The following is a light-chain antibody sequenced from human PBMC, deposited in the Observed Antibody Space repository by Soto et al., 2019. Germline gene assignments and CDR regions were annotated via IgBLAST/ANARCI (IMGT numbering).Light chain of an antibody. CDR3: CSYTSSTNDV. Sequence: QSALTQPASVSGSPGQSITISCTGTTSDVSIYNYVSWYQQHPGKAPKLMIYGVSNRPSGVSNRFSGAKSGHTAPLTISGLQVEDEADYYCCSYTSSTNDVFGPGTKATVL. J-gene: IGLJ1*01. CDR1: TSDVSIYNY. V-gene: IGLV2-14*01. CDR2: GVS.